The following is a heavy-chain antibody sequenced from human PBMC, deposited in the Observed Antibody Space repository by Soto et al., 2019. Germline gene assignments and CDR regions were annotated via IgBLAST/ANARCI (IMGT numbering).Heavy chain of an antibody. CDR3: ARGGYDSSGYYRGFTEY. D-gene: IGHD3-22*01. J-gene: IGHJ4*02. Sequence: SETLSLTCAVYGGSFSGYYWSWIRQPPGKGLEWIGEINHSGSTNYNPSLKSRVTISVDTSKNQFSLKLSSVTAADTAGYYCARGGYDSSGYYRGFTEYWGQGTLVPVSS. CDR1: GGSFSGYY. V-gene: IGHV4-34*01. CDR2: INHSGST.